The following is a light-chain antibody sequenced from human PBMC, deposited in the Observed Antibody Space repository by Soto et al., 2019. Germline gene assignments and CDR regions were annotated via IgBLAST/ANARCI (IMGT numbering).Light chain of an antibody. J-gene: IGLJ1*01. CDR1: NIGSKT. CDR2: DDS. V-gene: IGLV3-21*02. Sequence: SYELTQPPSMSVAPGQTARITCGGNNIGSKTVHWYQQKAGQAPVLVVYDDSDRPSGIPERFSGSNSGNTATLTISRVEAGGEADYYCQVWDISSVHYVFGTGTKLTVL. CDR3: QVWDISSVHYV.